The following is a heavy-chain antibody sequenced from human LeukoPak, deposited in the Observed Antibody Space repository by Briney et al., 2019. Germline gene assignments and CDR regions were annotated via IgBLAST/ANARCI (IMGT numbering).Heavy chain of an antibody. CDR1: GGSFSGYY. CDR3: ARLPPLYYYYMDV. J-gene: IGHJ6*03. CDR2: INHSGST. V-gene: IGHV4-34*01. Sequence: SETLSLTCAVYGGSFSGYYWSWIRQPPGKGLEWIGEINHSGSTNYNPSLKSRVTISVDTSKNQFSLKLSSVTAADTAVYYCARLPPLYYYYMDVWGKGTTVTVSS.